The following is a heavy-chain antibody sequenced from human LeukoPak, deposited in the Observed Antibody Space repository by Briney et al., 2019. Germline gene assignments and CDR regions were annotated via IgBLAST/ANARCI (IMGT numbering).Heavy chain of an antibody. V-gene: IGHV3-21*05. Sequence: PGGSLRLSCAASGFTFSSHRMNWVRQAPGKGLEWVADISGSSDDIHYADSVKGRFTISRDNSKNTLNLQMNSLRAEDTAVYYCAKDFVWFGELYYFDYWGQGTLVTVSS. J-gene: IGHJ4*02. CDR1: GFTFSSHR. D-gene: IGHD3-10*01. CDR3: AKDFVWFGELYYFDY. CDR2: ISGSSDDI.